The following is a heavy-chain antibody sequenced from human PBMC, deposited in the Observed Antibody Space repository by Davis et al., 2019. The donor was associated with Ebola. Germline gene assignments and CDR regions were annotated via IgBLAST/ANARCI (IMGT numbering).Heavy chain of an antibody. J-gene: IGHJ4*02. CDR1: GYTFTGYY. Sequence: ASVKVSCKASGYTFTGYYMHWVRQAPGQGLEWMGWINPNSGGTNYAQKFQGRVTMTRDTSISTAYMELSRLRSDDTAVYYCASSTYYYDSSGYSIDYWGQGTLVTVSS. CDR2: INPNSGGT. CDR3: ASSTYYYDSSGYSIDY. D-gene: IGHD3-22*01. V-gene: IGHV1-2*02.